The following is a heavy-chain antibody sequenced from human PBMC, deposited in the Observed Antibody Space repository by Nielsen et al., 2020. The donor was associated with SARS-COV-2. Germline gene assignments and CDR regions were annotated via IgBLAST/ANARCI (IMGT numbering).Heavy chain of an antibody. D-gene: IGHD3/OR15-3a*01. CDR2: MWYHGGDE. CDR1: GFTLSSHG. CDR3: ARDLTFGAYWFDP. Sequence: GESLKISCEASGFTLSSHGMHWVRQPPGKGLEWVAHMWYHGGDENYADSVRGRFTISRDLSKNTVYLQMSSLRVEDTAVYYCARDLTFGAYWFDPWSQGTLVTVSP. J-gene: IGHJ5*02. V-gene: IGHV3-33*01.